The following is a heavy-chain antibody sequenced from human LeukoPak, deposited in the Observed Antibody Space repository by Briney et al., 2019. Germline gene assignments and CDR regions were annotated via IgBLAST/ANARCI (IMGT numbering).Heavy chain of an antibody. CDR3: ARDSSRTDFDY. CDR2: INTSGGST. V-gene: IGHV1-46*01. Sequence: ASVTVSCTASGYTFTSYYMHWVRQAPGQGLEWMGIINTSGGSTSYAQKFQGRVTMTRDTSTSTVYMELSSLRSEDTAVYYCARDSSRTDFDYWGQGTLVTVSS. J-gene: IGHJ4*02. CDR1: GYTFTSYY.